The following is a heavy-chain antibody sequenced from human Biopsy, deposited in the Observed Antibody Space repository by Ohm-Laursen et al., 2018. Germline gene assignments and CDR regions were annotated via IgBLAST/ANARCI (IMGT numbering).Heavy chain of an antibody. J-gene: IGHJ4*02. CDR2: INPSGSTT. CDR1: GYSFTSYY. CDR3: ARNTGWYGDLYYFDY. Sequence: ASAKVSCRAPGYSFTSYYMHWVRQAPGQGLEWMGMINPSGSTTSYPQIFQGRVTMTRDTSKSTVYMELSSLRSADTAVYFCARNTGWYGDLYYFDYWGQGTLVTVSS. V-gene: IGHV1-46*01. D-gene: IGHD6-19*01.